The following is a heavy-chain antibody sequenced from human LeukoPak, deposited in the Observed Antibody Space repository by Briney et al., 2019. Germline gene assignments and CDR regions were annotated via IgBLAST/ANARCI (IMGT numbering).Heavy chain of an antibody. CDR2: ISGSGGST. J-gene: IGHJ5*02. D-gene: IGHD4-17*01. CDR1: GFTFSSYA. CDR3: AKDSYGDYGKNWFDP. V-gene: IGHV3-23*01. Sequence: QTGGSLRLSCAASGFTFSSYAMSWVRQAPGKGLEWVSAISGSGGSTYYADSVKGRFTISRDNSKNTLYLQMNSLRAEDTAVYYCAKDSYGDYGKNWFDPWGQGTLVTVSS.